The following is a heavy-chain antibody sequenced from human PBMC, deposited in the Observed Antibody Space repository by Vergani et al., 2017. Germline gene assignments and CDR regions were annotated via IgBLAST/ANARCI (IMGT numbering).Heavy chain of an antibody. J-gene: IGHJ5*02. CDR1: GFTFRIYG. Sequence: QVQLVESGGGVVQPGGSLRLSCIASGFTFRIYGMHWVRQAPGKGLEWVAFIRYDGTKRFYGDSVKGRFTISRDNSQTTVFLQMNSLRADDTAVYYCATEGVDRRSYTSTRYKGWFDPWGQGTLVTVSS. V-gene: IGHV3-30*02. CDR2: IRYDGTKR. CDR3: ATEGVDRRSYTSTRYKGWFDP. D-gene: IGHD6-13*01.